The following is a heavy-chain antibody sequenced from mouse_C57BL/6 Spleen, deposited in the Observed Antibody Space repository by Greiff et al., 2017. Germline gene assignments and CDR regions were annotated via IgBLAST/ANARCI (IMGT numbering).Heavy chain of an antibody. V-gene: IGHV5-6*02. CDR2: ISSGGRYP. Sequence: EVKLVESGGDLVKPGGSLKLSCAASGFTFSSYGMSWVRQTPDKRLAWVATISSGGRYPYYPDSVKGRFTISRDNAKNTLYLQMSCLKSEDTAMYYCARRRTVVAPFAYWGQGTLVTVSA. J-gene: IGHJ3*01. D-gene: IGHD1-1*01. CDR1: GFTFSSYG. CDR3: ARRRTVVAPFAY.